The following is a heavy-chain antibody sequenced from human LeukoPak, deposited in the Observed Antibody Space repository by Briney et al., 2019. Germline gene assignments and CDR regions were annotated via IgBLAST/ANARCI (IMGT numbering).Heavy chain of an antibody. D-gene: IGHD4-11*01. CDR3: ARHSKYANNWFDP. Sequence: GASVKVSRKASGYTFSDYYMHWVRQAPGQGPEWMGWINPNSAGTKYAQKFQGRVTMTWDTSISTAYMELSRLTSDDTAVYYCARHSKYANNWFDPWGQGTLVTVSA. CDR2: INPNSAGT. V-gene: IGHV1-2*02. J-gene: IGHJ5*02. CDR1: GYTFSDYY.